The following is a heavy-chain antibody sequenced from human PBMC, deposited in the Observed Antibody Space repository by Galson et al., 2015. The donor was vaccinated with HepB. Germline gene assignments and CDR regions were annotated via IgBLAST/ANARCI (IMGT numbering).Heavy chain of an antibody. J-gene: IGHJ3*01. CDR3: AKASIYDFWSGNEAFDV. V-gene: IGHV3-23*01. CDR1: GFTFSDYA. Sequence: SLRLSCAASGFTFSDYAVTWVRQAPGKGLDWVSIISGSGDSTSYADSVRGRVTISRDNSKNTLYLQINSLRAEDTAVYYRAKASIYDFWSGNEAFDVWGQGTMVTVSS. CDR2: ISGSGDST. D-gene: IGHD3-3*01.